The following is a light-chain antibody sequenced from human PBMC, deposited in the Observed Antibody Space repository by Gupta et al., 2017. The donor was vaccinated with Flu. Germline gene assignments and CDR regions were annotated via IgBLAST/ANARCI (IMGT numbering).Light chain of an antibody. Sequence: VTITCSGSSSNIVSKSVNGYQQVPGKAPQLLIDGNNQRPSGVPDRFSGDTSCTSASLELSGLQSDDEADYYWAAWVDSMNGHDVFGTGTKV. CDR2: GNN. J-gene: IGLJ1*01. CDR3: AAWVDSMNGHDV. CDR1: SSNIVSKS. V-gene: IGLV1-44*01.